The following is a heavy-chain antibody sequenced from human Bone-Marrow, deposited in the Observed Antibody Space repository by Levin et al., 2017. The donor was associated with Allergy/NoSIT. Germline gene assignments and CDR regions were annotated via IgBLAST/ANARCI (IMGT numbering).Heavy chain of an antibody. Sequence: ASVKVSCKASGYIFSQYYIYWVRQAPGQGLEWVGWINTKTAVTFHPLKFQGRVALTRDTSVTTAYLELSRLKSDDTAVYFCARDAGHSYYGSSTTSYFDLWGQGTLVTVSS. V-gene: IGHV1-2*02. J-gene: IGHJ4*02. CDR1: GYIFSQYY. CDR3: ARDAGHSYYGSSTTSYFDL. D-gene: IGHD3/OR15-3a*01. CDR2: INTKTAVT.